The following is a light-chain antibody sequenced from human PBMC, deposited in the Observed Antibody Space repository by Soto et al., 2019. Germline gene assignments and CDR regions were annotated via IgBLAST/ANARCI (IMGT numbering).Light chain of an antibody. J-gene: IGKJ1*01. Sequence: DIQITQSPSTLSTSVGDRVTITCRASQSISSWLAWYQQKPGKAPKLLIYKASSLQSGVPSRFSGSGSGTEFTLTISSLQSEDFGVYYCQQYNNWWTFGQGTKVDIK. CDR3: QQYNNWWT. CDR1: QSISSW. CDR2: KAS. V-gene: IGKV1-5*03.